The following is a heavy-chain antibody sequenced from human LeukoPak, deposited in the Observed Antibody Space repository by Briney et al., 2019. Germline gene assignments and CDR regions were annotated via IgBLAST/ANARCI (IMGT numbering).Heavy chain of an antibody. Sequence: PGGSLRLSCAPSGFTFSTYNMNWVRQAPGKGLEWVSSITSGGTYTYYADSVKGRFTTSRDNAKNSLSLQLSSLRAEDTAVYYCARGRHDITMIVVVMTSVSYYLDVWAKGTTVTVS. CDR1: GFTFSTYN. CDR3: ARGRHDITMIVVVMTSVSYYLDV. J-gene: IGHJ6*03. D-gene: IGHD3-22*01. V-gene: IGHV3-21*06. CDR2: ITSGGTYT.